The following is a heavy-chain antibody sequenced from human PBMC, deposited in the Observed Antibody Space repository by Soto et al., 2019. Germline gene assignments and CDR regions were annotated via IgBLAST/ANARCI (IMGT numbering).Heavy chain of an antibody. CDR1: GGSISTTNW. J-gene: IGHJ5*02. D-gene: IGHD3-22*01. Sequence: VQLQESGPGLVKPSGTLSLTCTVSGGSISTTNWWSWVRQSPGKGLEWIGEILHIGSTNYNPSLKGRVRISIDKSKNQSSLRLSSVTAADTAVYYCASGFDSDGLYNGGHPWGQGTLVSVSS. CDR2: ILHIGST. V-gene: IGHV4-4*02. CDR3: ASGFDSDGLYNGGHP.